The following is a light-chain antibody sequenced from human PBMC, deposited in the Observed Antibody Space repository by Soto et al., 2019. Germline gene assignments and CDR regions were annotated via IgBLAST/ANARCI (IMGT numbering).Light chain of an antibody. Sequence: QLVLTQSPSASASLGASVKLTCTLSRGHSSYAIAWHQQQPEKGPRYLMKLNSDGSHSKGDGIPDCFSGSSSGAERYLTISSLQSEDEADYYCQTWGTGIVVFGGGTKLTVL. J-gene: IGLJ2*01. CDR3: QTWGTGIVV. CDR1: RGHSSYA. CDR2: LNSDGSH. V-gene: IGLV4-69*01.